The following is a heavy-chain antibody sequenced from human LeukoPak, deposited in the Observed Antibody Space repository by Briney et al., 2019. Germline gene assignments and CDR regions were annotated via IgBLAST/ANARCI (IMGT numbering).Heavy chain of an antibody. D-gene: IGHD6-13*01. CDR2: ISWNSGSI. V-gene: IGHV3-9*01. J-gene: IGHJ3*02. CDR3: ARRSWCKEDAFDI. CDR1: GFTFDDYA. Sequence: GRSLRLSCAASGFTFDDYAMHWVRQAPGKGLEWVSGISWNSGSIGYVDSVKGRFTISRDNAKNSLYLQMNSLRAEDTAVYYCARRSWCKEDAFDIWGQGTMVTVSS.